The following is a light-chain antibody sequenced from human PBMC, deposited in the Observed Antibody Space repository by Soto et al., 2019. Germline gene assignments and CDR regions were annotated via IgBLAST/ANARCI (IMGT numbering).Light chain of an antibody. CDR2: VSN. V-gene: IGLV1-40*01. CDR3: QSYDKSLSGVV. J-gene: IGLJ2*01. Sequence: QSVLTQPPSVSGAPGQRVTISCTGSSSNIGAGYDVHWYQQLPGTAPKLLIYVSNNRPSGVPDRFSGSRSGTSAFLAISGLQAEDEADYYCQSYDKSLSGVVFGGGTKLTVL. CDR1: SSNIGAGYD.